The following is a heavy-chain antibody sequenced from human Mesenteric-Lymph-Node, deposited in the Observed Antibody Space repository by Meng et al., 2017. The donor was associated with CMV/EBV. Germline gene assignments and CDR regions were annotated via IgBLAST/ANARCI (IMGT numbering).Heavy chain of an antibody. J-gene: IGHJ4*02. Sequence: GESLKISCAASGFTFSSSGMHWVRQAPGKGLEWVAFIRYDGTNKYYADSVKGRFTISRDSSQNFLYLQMNSLTPDDTAVYYCAKDSSMWEMDYWGQGTLVTVSS. CDR3: AKDSSMWEMDY. D-gene: IGHD1-26*01. CDR1: GFTFSSSG. CDR2: IRYDGTNK. V-gene: IGHV3-30*02.